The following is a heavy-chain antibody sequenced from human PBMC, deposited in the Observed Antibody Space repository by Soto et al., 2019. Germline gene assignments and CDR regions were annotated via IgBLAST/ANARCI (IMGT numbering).Heavy chain of an antibody. Sequence: QVQLQESGPGLVKPSETLSLTCTVSGGSISSYYWSWIRQPPGKGLEWIGYIYYSGSTNYNPSLKGRVTITVDTSKNQFSLKLSSVTAADTAVYYCARGLYGSGSYFDYWGQGTLVTVSS. D-gene: IGHD3-10*01. CDR3: ARGLYGSGSYFDY. CDR1: GGSISSYY. V-gene: IGHV4-59*01. CDR2: IYYSGST. J-gene: IGHJ4*02.